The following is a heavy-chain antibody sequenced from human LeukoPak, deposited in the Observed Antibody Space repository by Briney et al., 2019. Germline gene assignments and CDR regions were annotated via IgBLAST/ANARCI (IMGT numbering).Heavy chain of an antibody. Sequence: GGSLRLSCTASGFTFSPYAMHWLRQAPGKGLEWVAFVSYDGNNEYYADSVKGRFTISGDNSKNTLYLQMNSLRAEDTAVYYCARDSERRASLDYWGQGTLVTVSS. CDR3: ARDSERRASLDY. CDR2: VSYDGNNE. J-gene: IGHJ4*02. CDR1: GFTFSPYA. V-gene: IGHV3-30*04. D-gene: IGHD1-1*01.